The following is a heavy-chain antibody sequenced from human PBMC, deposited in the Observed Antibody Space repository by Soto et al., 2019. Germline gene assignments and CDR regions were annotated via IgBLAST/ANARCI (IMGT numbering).Heavy chain of an antibody. CDR3: ARGTQLLELGPDAFDI. CDR1: GGTFSSYA. Sequence: SVKVSCTDSGGTFSSYAISWVRQAPGQGLEWMGEIIPIFGTANYAQKFQGRVTITADESTSTAYMELSSLRSEDTAVYYCARGTQLLELGPDAFDIWGQGTMVTVS. D-gene: IGHD7-27*01. CDR2: IIPIFGTA. J-gene: IGHJ3*02. V-gene: IGHV1-69*13.